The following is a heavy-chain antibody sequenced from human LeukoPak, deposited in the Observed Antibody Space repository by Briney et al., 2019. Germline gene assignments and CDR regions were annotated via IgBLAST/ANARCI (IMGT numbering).Heavy chain of an antibody. V-gene: IGHV3-23*01. CDR2: ITSGGNT. D-gene: IGHD2-15*01. CDR1: GFIFSNYA. CDR3: AKYCSGGNCYSGLY. Sequence: PGGSLRLSCAASGFIFSNYAMTWVRQAPGKGLQWVSTITSGGNTYYADSVKGRFTISRVNSKSTLYLQMNSLRAEDTAVYYCAKYCSGGNCYSGLYWGQGTLVTVSS. J-gene: IGHJ4*02.